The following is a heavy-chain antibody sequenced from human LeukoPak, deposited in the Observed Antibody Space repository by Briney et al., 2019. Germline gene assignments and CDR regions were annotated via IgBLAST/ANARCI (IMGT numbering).Heavy chain of an antibody. V-gene: IGHV3-21*01. CDR2: ISSSRGYI. CDR3: ARDSGGYYYDSSVRAYGMDV. Sequence: GGTLRLSCAASGFTFSSYSMNWVRQAPGKGPEWVSSISSSRGYIYYAHPVKGRFTISRDKAKKSLYLQMNRLRAEDTAVYYCARDSGGYYYDSSVRAYGMDVWGQGTTVTVSS. J-gene: IGHJ6*02. D-gene: IGHD3-22*01. CDR1: GFTFSSYS.